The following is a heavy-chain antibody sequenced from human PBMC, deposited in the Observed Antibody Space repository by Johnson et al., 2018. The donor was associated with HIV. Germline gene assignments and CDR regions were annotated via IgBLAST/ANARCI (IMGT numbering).Heavy chain of an antibody. D-gene: IGHD2-21*01. V-gene: IGHV3-72*01. CDR2: TRNKANSYTT. Sequence: VQLVESGGGLVQPGGSLRLSCGASGFTLTDHYMDWVRQAPGKGLEWVGRTRNKANSYTTEYAASVKGRFTISRDASKNSMYLQMNSLRTEDTAVYYCARVTRDCGGDCYLDAFDIWGQGTMVTVSS. J-gene: IGHJ3*02. CDR3: ARVTRDCGGDCYLDAFDI. CDR1: GFTLTDHY.